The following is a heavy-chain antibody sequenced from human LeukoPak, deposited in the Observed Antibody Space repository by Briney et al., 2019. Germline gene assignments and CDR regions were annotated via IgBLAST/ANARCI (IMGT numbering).Heavy chain of an antibody. Sequence: GGSLRLSCAASGFSFSNAWMNWVRQAPGKGLEWVGRIKSKTDGGTTDYAAPVKGRFTISRDDSKNTLYLQMSSLKTEDAAVYYCTSGPYSSSWYWFYWGQGTLVAVSS. CDR1: GFSFSNAW. CDR2: IKSKTDGGTT. V-gene: IGHV3-15*01. D-gene: IGHD6-13*01. J-gene: IGHJ4*02. CDR3: TSGPYSSSWYWFY.